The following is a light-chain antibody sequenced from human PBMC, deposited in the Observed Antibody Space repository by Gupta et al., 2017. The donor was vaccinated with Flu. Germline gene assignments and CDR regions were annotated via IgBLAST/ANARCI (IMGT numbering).Light chain of an antibody. CDR3: QQYKVWPPLT. CDR2: GAS. CDR1: QNVNGN. J-gene: IGKJ4*01. V-gene: IGKV3-15*01. Sequence: EIVLTQSPATLSVSPGERVSLSCRASQNVNGNLAWYQQKPCQPPRLLIYGASTRAAGVPARFSGNGFGTDFTLTVSSRQSEDSAVYFCQQYKVWPPLTFGGGTKVKI.